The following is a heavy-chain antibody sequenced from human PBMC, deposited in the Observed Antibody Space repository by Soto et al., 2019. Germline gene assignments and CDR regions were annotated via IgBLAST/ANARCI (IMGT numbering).Heavy chain of an antibody. Sequence: ASETLSLSCTVSGGSISSGGYYWRWIRQHPGKGLEWIGYIYYSGSTYYNPSLKSRVTISVGTSKNQFSLKLSSVTAADTAVYYCARSPGIAAAGTRVDWFDPWGQGTLVTVSS. V-gene: IGHV4-31*03. J-gene: IGHJ5*02. D-gene: IGHD6-13*01. CDR1: GGSISSGGYY. CDR2: IYYSGST. CDR3: ARSPGIAAAGTRVDWFDP.